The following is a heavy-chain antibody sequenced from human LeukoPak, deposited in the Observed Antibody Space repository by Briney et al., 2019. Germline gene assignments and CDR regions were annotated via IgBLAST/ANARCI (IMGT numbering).Heavy chain of an antibody. Sequence: ASVKVSCKASGYTFTSYDINWVRQATGQGLEWMGWISAYNGNTNYAQKLQGRVTMTTDTSTSIAYMELRSLRSDDTAVYYCARGGTVTTSYGWFDPWGQGTLVTVSS. J-gene: IGHJ5*02. CDR3: ARGGTVTTSYGWFDP. CDR1: GYTFTSYD. CDR2: ISAYNGNT. V-gene: IGHV1-18*01. D-gene: IGHD4-17*01.